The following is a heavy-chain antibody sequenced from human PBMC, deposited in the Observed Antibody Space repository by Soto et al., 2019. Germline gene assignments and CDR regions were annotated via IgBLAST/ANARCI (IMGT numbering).Heavy chain of an antibody. CDR3: ARYSSSRSKYVQH. CDR1: GGSLSGYY. CDR2: INHGGSA. Sequence: VQLQQWGAGLLKTSETLSLTCAVYGGSLSGYYWSWIRQTPGKRLEWVGDINHGGSANYNPSLKSRVTFSLDPSKNQFSLKLSSVIAADTAVYYCARYSSSRSKYVQHWGRGTLVTVSS. D-gene: IGHD6-13*01. V-gene: IGHV4-34*01. J-gene: IGHJ1*01.